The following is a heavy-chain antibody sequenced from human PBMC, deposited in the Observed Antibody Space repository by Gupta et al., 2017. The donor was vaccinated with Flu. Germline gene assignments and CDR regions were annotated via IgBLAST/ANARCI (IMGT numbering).Heavy chain of an antibody. CDR2: MNPSRDNT. CDR3: ARMVGYSAKQVRLDY. Sequence: QVQLVQSGAEVKKPGASVKVSCKASGYTFTSYDNNWVRQAPGQGLEWMGWMNPSRDNTGYAQKFQGRVTMTRDTSISTFYMELSSLRSEDTAVYYCARMVGYSAKQVRLDYWGQGTLVTVSS. J-gene: IGHJ4*02. CDR1: GYTFTSYD. V-gene: IGHV1-8*01. D-gene: IGHD1-26*01.